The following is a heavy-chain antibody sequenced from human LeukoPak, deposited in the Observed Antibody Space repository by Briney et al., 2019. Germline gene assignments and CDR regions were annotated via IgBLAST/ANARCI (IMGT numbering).Heavy chain of an antibody. CDR2: IYTSGST. J-gene: IGHJ4*02. CDR3: ARGHGSSWHFDY. CDR1: GGSISSGSYY. D-gene: IGHD6-13*01. Sequence: RSSQTLSLTCTVSGGSISSGSYYWSWIRQPAGKGLEWIGRIYTSGSTNYNPSLKSRVTISVDTSKNQFSLKLSSVTAADTAVYYCARGHGSSWHFDYWGQGTLVTVSS. V-gene: IGHV4-61*02.